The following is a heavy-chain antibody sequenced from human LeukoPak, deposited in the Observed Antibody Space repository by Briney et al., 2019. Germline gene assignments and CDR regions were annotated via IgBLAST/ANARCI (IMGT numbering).Heavy chain of an antibody. D-gene: IGHD1-1*01. J-gene: IGHJ4*02. V-gene: IGHV3-30-3*01. CDR3: ARDLEPKNWNPYYFDY. CDR1: GFTFSSYA. Sequence: PGRSLRLSCAASGFTFSSYAMHWVRQAPGKGLEWVAVISYDGSNKYYADSVKGRFTISRDNSKNTLYLQMNSLRAEDTAVYYCARDLEPKNWNPYYFDYWGQGTLVTVSS. CDR2: ISYDGSNK.